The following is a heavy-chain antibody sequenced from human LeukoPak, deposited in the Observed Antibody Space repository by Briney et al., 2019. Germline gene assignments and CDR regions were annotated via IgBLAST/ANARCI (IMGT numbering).Heavy chain of an antibody. Sequence: WASVKVSYKASGYTFAGYYMHWVRQAPGQEFEWMGWINPNTGDTKYAQKFQGRVTMTRDTSINTAYMELTRLRSDDTAVYYCARATPNGVTRVFHPSSYCFDPWGQGTLVTVSA. CDR1: GYTFAGYY. CDR3: ARATPNGVTRVFHPSSYCFDP. J-gene: IGHJ5*02. D-gene: IGHD2-8*01. V-gene: IGHV1-2*02. CDR2: INPNTGDT.